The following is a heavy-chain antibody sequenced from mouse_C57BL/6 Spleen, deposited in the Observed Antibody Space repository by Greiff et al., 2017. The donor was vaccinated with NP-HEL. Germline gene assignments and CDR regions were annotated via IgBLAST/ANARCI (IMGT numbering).Heavy chain of an antibody. V-gene: IGHV1-4*01. CDR3: ARSGGDYAVYFDD. CDR2: INPSSGYT. CDR1: GYTFTSYT. Sequence: QVQLKQSGAELARPGASVKMSCKASGYTFTSYTMHWVKQTPGQGLEWIGYINPSSGYTKYNQKFKDKFTLTADNASSTAYMQLSSLTSEDSAVYYCARSGGDYAVYFDDWGQGTTLTVSS. J-gene: IGHJ2*01. D-gene: IGHD2-13*01.